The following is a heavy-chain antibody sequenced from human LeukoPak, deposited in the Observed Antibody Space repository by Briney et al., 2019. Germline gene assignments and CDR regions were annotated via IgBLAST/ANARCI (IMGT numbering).Heavy chain of an antibody. J-gene: IGHJ4*02. CDR2: IRSKADNYAT. D-gene: IGHD3-10*01. CDR3: TRVPTRGSGNDY. Sequence: GGSLRLSCAASGFTFSGSAIHWVRQASGKGLEWVGRIRSKADNYATGYAASVKGRFTLSRDDSKNTAYLQMNRLKTEDTAVYYCTRVPTRGSGNDYWGQGTQVTVSS. CDR1: GFTFSGSA. V-gene: IGHV3-73*01.